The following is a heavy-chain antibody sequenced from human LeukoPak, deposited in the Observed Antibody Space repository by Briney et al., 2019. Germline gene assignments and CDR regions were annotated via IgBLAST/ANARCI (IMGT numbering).Heavy chain of an antibody. J-gene: IGHJ6*02. Sequence: PRGSLRLSCAASGFTFSSYAMHWVRQAPGKGLEWVAVISYDGSNKYYADSVKGRFTISRDNSKNTLYLQMNSLRAEDTAVYYCARSPQGSSRLRYFDEYGMDVWGQGTTVTVSS. CDR3: ARSPQGSSRLRYFDEYGMDV. V-gene: IGHV3-30*04. D-gene: IGHD3-9*01. CDR2: ISYDGSNK. CDR1: GFTFSSYA.